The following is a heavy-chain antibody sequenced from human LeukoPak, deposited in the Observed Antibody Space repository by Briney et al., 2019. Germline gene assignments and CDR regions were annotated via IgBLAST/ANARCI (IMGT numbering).Heavy chain of an antibody. V-gene: IGHV3-23*01. CDR1: GFTFTNYG. D-gene: IGHD1-14*01. Sequence: GGSLRLPCSAFGFTFTNYGMSRVRQAPGKGLEWVSGLSGSGDGQFYADSVEGRFTISRDIFNNIWYLQMNSLRAEDTAVYYCAKGCQCPSGLSSWFDPRGQGTLVAVSS. CDR2: LSGSGDGQ. CDR3: AKGCQCPSGLSSWFDP. J-gene: IGHJ5*02.